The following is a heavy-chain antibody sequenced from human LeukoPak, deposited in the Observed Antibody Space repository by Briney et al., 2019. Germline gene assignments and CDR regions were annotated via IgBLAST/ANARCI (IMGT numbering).Heavy chain of an antibody. CDR3: ARNRRASGWYLPLFDY. CDR1: GGSISRYS. J-gene: IGHJ4*02. CDR2: IYYSGST. V-gene: IGHV4-59*01. Sequence: SESLSLTRTVSGGSISRYSWSWIRQPPGKGVEWVGYIYYSGSTNYHPPLKSRVTISVDTSKNQFSLKLSSVTAADTAVYYCARNRRASGWYLPLFDYGGQGTLVTVPS. D-gene: IGHD6-19*01.